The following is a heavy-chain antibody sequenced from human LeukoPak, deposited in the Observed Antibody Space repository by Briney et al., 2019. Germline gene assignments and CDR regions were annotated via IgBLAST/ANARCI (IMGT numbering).Heavy chain of an antibody. V-gene: IGHV3-9*01. D-gene: IGHD1-26*01. CDR2: MSGNSVSI. CDR3: AKLVAGYYYFDH. CDR1: GFTFDDYG. Sequence: GSSLRLSCTASGFTFDDYGIRWVRQAPGKGLESFSGMSGNSVSISYAESVRGRFTITTDTAKNSLYMQMNSLRAEDTALYYCAKLVAGYYYFDHWGRGTLVTVSS. J-gene: IGHJ4*02.